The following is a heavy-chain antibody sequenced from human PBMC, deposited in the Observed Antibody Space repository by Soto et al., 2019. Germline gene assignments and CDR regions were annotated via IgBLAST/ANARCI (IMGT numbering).Heavy chain of an antibody. J-gene: IGHJ6*02. Sequence: QVQLVESGGGVVQPGRSLRLSCSASGFTFSSYAMHWVRQAPGTGLEWVAVISYDGGTRYYVDSVKGRFTISRDNSKNTLYLQMNSLRAEDTAVFYCARDLSEGATTGDYYVMDVWGQGTTVAVSS. CDR1: GFTFSSYA. CDR2: ISYDGGTR. D-gene: IGHD1-26*01. V-gene: IGHV3-30-3*01. CDR3: ARDLSEGATTGDYYVMDV.